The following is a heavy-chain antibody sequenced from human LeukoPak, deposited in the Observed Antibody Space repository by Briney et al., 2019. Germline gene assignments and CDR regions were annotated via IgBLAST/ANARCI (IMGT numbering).Heavy chain of an antibody. CDR3: ATNKDWAEAD. J-gene: IGHJ4*02. V-gene: IGHV4-59*03. CDR2: IYYRGDI. D-gene: IGHD3/OR15-3a*01. CDR1: GGSFSGYY. Sequence: SETLSLTCAVYGGSFSGYYWSWLRQSPGQGLEWIGNIYYRGDINYNPSLKSRVIISIDTSKNQFSLKVTSLTAADTAVYYCATNKDWAEADWGQGTLVIVSS.